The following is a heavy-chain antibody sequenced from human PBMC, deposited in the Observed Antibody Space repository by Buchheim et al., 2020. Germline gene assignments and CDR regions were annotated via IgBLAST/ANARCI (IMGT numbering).Heavy chain of an antibody. V-gene: IGHV3-30-3*01. CDR3: ARDRLEPTGYYYYGMDV. Sequence: QVQLVESGGGVVQPGRSLRLSCAASGFTFSSYAMHWVRQAPGKGLEWVAVISYDGSNKYYADSVKGRFTISRDNSKNTLYLQMNSRRAEDTAVYYCARDRLEPTGYYYYGMDVWGQGTT. J-gene: IGHJ6*02. CDR2: ISYDGSNK. CDR1: GFTFSSYA. D-gene: IGHD1-1*01.